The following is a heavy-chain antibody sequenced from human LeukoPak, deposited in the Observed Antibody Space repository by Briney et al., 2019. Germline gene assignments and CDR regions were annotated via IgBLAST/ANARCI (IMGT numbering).Heavy chain of an antibody. CDR1: GFTFDDYA. J-gene: IGHJ6*02. CDR3: AKEGIAVAGTYYYYGMDV. CDR2: ISWNSGSI. Sequence: PGGSLRLSCAASGFTFDDYAMHWVRQAPGKGLEWVSGISWNSGSIGYADSVKGRFTISRDNAKNSLYLRMNSLRAEDTALYYCAKEGIAVAGTYYYYGMDVWGQGTTVTVSS. V-gene: IGHV3-9*01. D-gene: IGHD6-19*01.